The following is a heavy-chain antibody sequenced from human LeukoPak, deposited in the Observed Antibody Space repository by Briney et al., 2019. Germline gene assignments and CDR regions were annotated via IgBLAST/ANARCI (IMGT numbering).Heavy chain of an antibody. V-gene: IGHV3-30*04. CDR3: ALLSRYSSSPDFDY. CDR1: GFTFSSYA. D-gene: IGHD6-13*01. J-gene: IGHJ4*02. Sequence: TGGSLRLSCAASGFTFSSYAMHWVRQAPGKGLEWVAVISYDGSNKYYADSVKGRFTISRDNSKNTLYLQMNSLRAEDTAVYYCALLSRYSSSPDFDYWGQGTLVTVSS. CDR2: ISYDGSNK.